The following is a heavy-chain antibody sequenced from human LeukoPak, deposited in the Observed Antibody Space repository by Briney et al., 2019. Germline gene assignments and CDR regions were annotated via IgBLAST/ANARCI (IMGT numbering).Heavy chain of an antibody. Sequence: SETLSLTCTVSGGSISSSSYSWGWIRQPPGKGLEWIGSIYYSGSTYYNPSLKSRVTISVDTSKNQFSLKLSSVTAADTAVYYCARHYYDSSGYYEYYFDYWGQGTLVTVSS. CDR3: ARHYYDSSGYYEYYFDY. CDR2: IYYSGST. V-gene: IGHV4-39*01. CDR1: GGSISSSSYS. J-gene: IGHJ4*02. D-gene: IGHD3-22*01.